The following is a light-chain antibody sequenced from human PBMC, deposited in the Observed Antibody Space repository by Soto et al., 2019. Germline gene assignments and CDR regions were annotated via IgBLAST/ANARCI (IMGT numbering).Light chain of an antibody. CDR3: QHYNNCSPWT. CDR2: GAS. CDR1: QSVSNN. J-gene: IGKJ1*01. V-gene: IGKV3-15*01. Sequence: EVVMTQTPAILSVSPGERTTLSCRATQSVSNNLAWYQQKPGQAPRLLIYGASTRAAGIAARFSARGSGTEYSLTISSLQSEDFAVDYFQHYNNCSPWTFGQGTKVEIK.